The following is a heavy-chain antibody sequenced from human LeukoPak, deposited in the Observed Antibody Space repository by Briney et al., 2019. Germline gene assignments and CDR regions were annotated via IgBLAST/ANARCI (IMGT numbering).Heavy chain of an antibody. CDR2: YSGST. CDR1: GGSISSSSYY. Sequence: SETLSLTCTVSGGSISSSSYYWAWIRQPPGKGLEYIGSYSGSTYYNPSLKSRVTISVDTSKNQFSLKLSSVTAADTAVYYCARDRGKGHTAAGLDYWGQGTLVTVSS. J-gene: IGHJ4*02. D-gene: IGHD6-13*01. CDR3: ARDRGKGHTAAGLDY. V-gene: IGHV4-39*07.